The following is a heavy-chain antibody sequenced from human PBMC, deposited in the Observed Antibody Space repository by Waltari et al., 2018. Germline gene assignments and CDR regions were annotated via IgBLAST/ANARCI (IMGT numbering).Heavy chain of an antibody. J-gene: IGHJ4*02. CDR3: ARDLYSGSYSDDY. D-gene: IGHD1-26*01. V-gene: IGHV3-7*01. CDR2: IKKDVTIK. Sequence: EVQLVESGGDLVQPGGSLRLSCVASGFSLSSYWMGWVRQAPWKGLEWVANIKKDVTIKGYVGSVKGRFTISRDNAKNSLYLQMNSLRGEDTAVYYCARDLYSGSYSDDYWGQGTLVTVSS. CDR1: GFSLSSYW.